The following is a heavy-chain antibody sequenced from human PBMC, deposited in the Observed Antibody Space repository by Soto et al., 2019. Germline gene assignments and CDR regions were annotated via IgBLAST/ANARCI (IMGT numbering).Heavy chain of an antibody. CDR3: AIAFYYDCSGYYHPGPRDVFDI. D-gene: IGHD3-22*01. J-gene: IGHJ3*02. CDR2: IYPGDSDT. CDR1: GYSFTSYW. V-gene: IGHV5-51*01. Sequence: PGESLKISCKGSGYSFTSYWIGWVRQMPGKGLEWMGIIYPGDSDTRYSPSFQGQVTISADKSISTAYLQWSSLKASDTAMYYCAIAFYYDCSGYYHPGPRDVFDIWGQGTMVTVSS.